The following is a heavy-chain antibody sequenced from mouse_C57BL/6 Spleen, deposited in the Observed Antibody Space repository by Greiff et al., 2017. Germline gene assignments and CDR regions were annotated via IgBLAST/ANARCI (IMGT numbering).Heavy chain of an antibody. CDR1: GFTFSSYT. D-gene: IGHD4-1*01. V-gene: IGHV5-9*01. CDR3: ARHGELGLDD. J-gene: IGHJ2*01. CDR2: LSGGGGNT. Sequence: EVMLVESGGGFVKPGGSLTFSCAASGFTFSSYTMSWVRQTPEKRLEWVATLSGGGGNTYYPDSVKGRFTISRDNAQNTLYLQMSSLRSEDTALDYCARHGELGLDDWGQGTTLTVSS.